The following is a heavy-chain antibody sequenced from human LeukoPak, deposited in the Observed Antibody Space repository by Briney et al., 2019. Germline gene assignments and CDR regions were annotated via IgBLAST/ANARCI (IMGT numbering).Heavy chain of an antibody. CDR2: ISSSGST. Sequence: SQTLSLTCTVSGDSISSGDYYWSWIRQPAGKGLEWIGRISSSGSTNYNPSLKSRVTISVDTSKNQFSLKLSSVTAADTAVSFCARGPYSYDSSGAFDIWDQGTMVTVSS. CDR3: ARGPYSYDSSGAFDI. D-gene: IGHD3-22*01. CDR1: GDSISSGDYY. J-gene: IGHJ3*02. V-gene: IGHV4-61*02.